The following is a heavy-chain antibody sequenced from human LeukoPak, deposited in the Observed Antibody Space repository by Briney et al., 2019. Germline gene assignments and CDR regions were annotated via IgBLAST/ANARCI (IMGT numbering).Heavy chain of an antibody. V-gene: IGHV3-30*03. D-gene: IGHD2-2*02. Sequence: GALRLSCAASGFTFSSYGMHWVRQAPGKGLEWVAAMSNDGSNKNYADSVKGRLTISRDNSKNTLYLQMNSLRVEDTAVYYCAMGMCGTNCFTPDYWGQGTLVTVSS. CDR3: AMGMCGTNCFTPDY. J-gene: IGHJ4*02. CDR1: GFTFSSYG. CDR2: MSNDGSNK.